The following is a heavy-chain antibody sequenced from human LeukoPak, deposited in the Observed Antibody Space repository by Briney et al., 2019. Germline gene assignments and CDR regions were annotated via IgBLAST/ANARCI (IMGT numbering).Heavy chain of an antibody. CDR3: AKRRDSGSNGGFDY. CDR1: GFTFSSYG. D-gene: IGHD1-26*01. Sequence: GRSLRLSCAASGFTFSSYGMHWVRQAPGKGLEWVAVISYDGSNKYYADSVKGRFTISRDNSKNTLYLQMNSLRAEDTAVYYCAKRRDSGSNGGFDYWGQGTLVTVSS. CDR2: ISYDGSNK. V-gene: IGHV3-30*18. J-gene: IGHJ4*02.